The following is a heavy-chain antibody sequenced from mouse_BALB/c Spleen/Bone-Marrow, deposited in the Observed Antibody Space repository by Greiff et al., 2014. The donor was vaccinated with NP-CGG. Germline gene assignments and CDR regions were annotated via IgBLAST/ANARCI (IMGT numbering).Heavy chain of an antibody. V-gene: IGHV14-3*02. Sequence: EVQLQQSGAELVKPGASVKLSCSASGFNIKDTYMHWVKQRPEQGLEWIGRIDPANRNTKYDPKFQDKATITADTSSNTVDLQLSSLTFEDTAVYYCARQEFAIYWYFDVWGAGTTVTVSS. J-gene: IGHJ1*01. CDR1: GFNIKDTY. CDR3: ARQEFAIYWYFDV. D-gene: IGHD1-3*01. CDR2: IDPANRNT.